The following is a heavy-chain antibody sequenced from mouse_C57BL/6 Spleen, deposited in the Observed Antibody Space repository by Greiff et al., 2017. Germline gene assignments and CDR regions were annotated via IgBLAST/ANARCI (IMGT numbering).Heavy chain of an antibody. CDR3: AKEPLTYVAWYFDV. Sequence: QVQLKESGPGLVQPSQCLSITCTVSGFSLTSYGVHWVRQPPGKGLEWLGVIWSGGSTAYYAAFISRLSISKDNSKSQVFFKMNSLQTDDTAIYYCAKEPLTYVAWYFDVWGTGTTVTVSS. V-gene: IGHV2-4*01. D-gene: IGHD5-1*01. CDR1: GFSLTSYG. CDR2: IWSGGST. J-gene: IGHJ1*03.